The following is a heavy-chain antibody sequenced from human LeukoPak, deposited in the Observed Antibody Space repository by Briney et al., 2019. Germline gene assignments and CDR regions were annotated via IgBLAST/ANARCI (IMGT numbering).Heavy chain of an antibody. CDR3: AREAISRYYYGMDV. V-gene: IGHV4-59*01. J-gene: IGHJ6*02. Sequence: SETLSLTCTVSGVSISSYYWNWIRQPPGKGLEWLGYISNSGSTNYSPSLKSRVTISIDTSKNQFSLKLDSVTAADTAVYYCAREAISRYYYGMDVWGQGTTVPVFS. CDR2: ISNSGST. D-gene: IGHD2-21*01. CDR1: GVSISSYY.